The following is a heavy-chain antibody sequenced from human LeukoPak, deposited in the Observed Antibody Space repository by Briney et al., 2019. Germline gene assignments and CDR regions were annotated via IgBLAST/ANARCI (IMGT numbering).Heavy chain of an antibody. J-gene: IGHJ3*02. V-gene: IGHV4-34*01. CDR1: GGSFSGYY. D-gene: IGHD2-15*01. CDR3: ARGYSLIVVVVAATAGAFDI. Sequence: PSETLSLTCAVYGGSFSGYYWSWIRQPPGKGLEWIGEINHSGSTNYNPSLKSRVTISVDTSKNQFSLKLSPVTAADTAVYYCARGYSLIVVVVAATAGAFDIWGQGTMVTVSS. CDR2: INHSGST.